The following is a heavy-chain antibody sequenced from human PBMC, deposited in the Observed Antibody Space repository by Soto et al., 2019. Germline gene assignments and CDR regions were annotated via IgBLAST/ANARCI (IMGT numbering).Heavy chain of an antibody. CDR1: GGSFSGYY. Sequence: NPSETLSLTCAVYGGSFSGYYWSWIRQPPGKGLEWIGEINHSGSTNYNPSLKSRVTISVDTSKNQFSLKLSSVTAADTAVYYCARLRLRFPQTGFDPWGQGTLVTVSS. V-gene: IGHV4-34*01. CDR2: INHSGST. CDR3: ARLRLRFPQTGFDP. D-gene: IGHD3-3*01. J-gene: IGHJ5*02.